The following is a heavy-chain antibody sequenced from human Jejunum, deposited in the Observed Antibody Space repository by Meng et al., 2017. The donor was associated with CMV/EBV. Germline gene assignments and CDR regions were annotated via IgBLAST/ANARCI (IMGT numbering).Heavy chain of an antibody. D-gene: IGHD2/OR15-2a*01. J-gene: IGHJ4*02. V-gene: IGHV3-48*03. CDR2: ISTSSTTI. CDR1: GFTFSSYE. CDR3: AKDLRYYFKNPIDY. Sequence: GFTFSSYEMNWVRQAPGKGLEWISYISTSSTTIYYADSVKGRFTISRDNSRNTVFLQMNSPRAEDTAMYYCAKDLRYYFKNPIDYWGQGTLVTVSS.